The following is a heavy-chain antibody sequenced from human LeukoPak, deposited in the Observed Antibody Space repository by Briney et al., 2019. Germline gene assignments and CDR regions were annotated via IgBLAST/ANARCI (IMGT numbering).Heavy chain of an antibody. D-gene: IGHD4-17*01. CDR2: IYYTGST. CDR1: GGPISTYQ. J-gene: IGHJ5*02. CDR3: ARRTTVIPNWFDP. Sequence: SETLSPTCTVPGGPISTYQWSWIRQPPGKGLEWIGYIYYTGSTNYNPSLRSRVTISLDTSKNQLSLRVNSVTAADTAVYYCARRTTVIPNWFDPWGQETLVTVSS. V-gene: IGHV4-59*08.